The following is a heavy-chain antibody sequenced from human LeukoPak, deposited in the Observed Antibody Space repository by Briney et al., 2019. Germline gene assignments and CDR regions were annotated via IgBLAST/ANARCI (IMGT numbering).Heavy chain of an antibody. CDR2: INPNSGET. J-gene: IGHJ5*02. V-gene: IGHV1-2*02. CDR1: GYTFTASY. Sequence: ASVKVSCKTSGYTFTASYMHWVRQAPGQGLEWMGWINPNSGETNYAPKFQGRVTMTRDTSISTAYMEVTRLTSDDTAIYFCARVLGSRVDPWGQGTLVTVSP. CDR3: ARVLGSRVDP.